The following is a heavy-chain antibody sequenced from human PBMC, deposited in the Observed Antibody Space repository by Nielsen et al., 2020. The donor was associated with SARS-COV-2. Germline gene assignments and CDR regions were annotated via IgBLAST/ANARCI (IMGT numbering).Heavy chain of an antibody. Sequence: WIRQPPGKGLEWVANIKQDGSEKYYVDSVKGRFTISRDNSKNTLYLQMNSLRAEDTAVYYCARVSAAGMRAYYYYYGMDVWGQGTTVTVSS. J-gene: IGHJ6*02. V-gene: IGHV3-7*01. D-gene: IGHD6-13*01. CDR3: ARVSAAGMRAYYYYYGMDV. CDR2: IKQDGSEK.